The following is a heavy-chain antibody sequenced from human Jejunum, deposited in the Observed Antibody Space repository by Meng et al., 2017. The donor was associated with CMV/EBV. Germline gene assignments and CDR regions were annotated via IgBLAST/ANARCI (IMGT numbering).Heavy chain of an antibody. V-gene: IGHV4-31*03. D-gene: IGHD1-1*01. CDR2: IYCTGST. CDR3: AGGPNLNYFDY. CDR1: GGSISSDNYS. Sequence: CTASGGSISSDNYSRPLIRQHPGAGLEWVGNIYCTGSTYYNPSLKSRLTISVDTSNNQFSLRLTSVTAADTAVYYCAGGPNLNYFDYWGQGALVTVSS. J-gene: IGHJ4*02.